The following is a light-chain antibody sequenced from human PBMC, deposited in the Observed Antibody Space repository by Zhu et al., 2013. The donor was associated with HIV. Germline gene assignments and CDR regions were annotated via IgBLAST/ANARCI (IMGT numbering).Light chain of an antibody. CDR1: QDIRSA. V-gene: IGKV1-39*01. J-gene: IGKJ2*01. CDR2: AAS. Sequence: DIQMTQSPSSVSASVGDRVTITCRASQDIRSALGWYQQKPGKAPKLLIYAASSLQSGVPSRFSGSGSGTDFTLTISSLQPEDFATYYCQQSYSTPRTFGQGTKLEIK. CDR3: QQSYSTPRT.